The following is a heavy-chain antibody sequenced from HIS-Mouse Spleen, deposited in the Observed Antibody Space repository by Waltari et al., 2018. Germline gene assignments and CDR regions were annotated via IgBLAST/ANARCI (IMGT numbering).Heavy chain of an antibody. J-gene: IGHJ5*02. CDR2: ISYDGSNK. CDR1: GFTFSSYG. V-gene: IGHV3-30*18. D-gene: IGHD3-16*01. CDR3: AKGWGNWFDP. Sequence: QVQLVESGGGVVQPGRSLRLSCAASGFTFSSYGLPWVRQAPGKGLEWVAVISYDGSNKYYADSVKGRFTISRDNSKNTLYLQMNSLRAEDTAVYYCAKGWGNWFDPWGQGTLVTVSS.